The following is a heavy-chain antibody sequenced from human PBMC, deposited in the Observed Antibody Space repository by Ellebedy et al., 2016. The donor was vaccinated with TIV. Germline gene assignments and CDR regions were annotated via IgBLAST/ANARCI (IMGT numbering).Heavy chain of an antibody. CDR3: ARDLWFGGYYYGMDV. Sequence: GGSLRLXCAASGFTFTSYSMHWVRQAPGKGLEWVSYISGSSSTIYYADTVKGRFTISRDNAKSSLYLQMNSLRAQDTAVYYCARDLWFGGYYYGMDVWGQGTMVTVSS. CDR1: GFTFTSYS. CDR2: ISGSSSTI. V-gene: IGHV3-48*04. J-gene: IGHJ6*02. D-gene: IGHD3-10*01.